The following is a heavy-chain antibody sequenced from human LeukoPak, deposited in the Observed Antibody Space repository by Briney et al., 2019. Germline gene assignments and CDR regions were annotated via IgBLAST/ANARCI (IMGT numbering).Heavy chain of an antibody. CDR1: GASVSSYY. D-gene: IGHD4-17*01. Sequence: SETLSLTCTVSGASVSSYYWSWIRQPAGKGLEWIGRIYISGSTNYNPALKSRVTVSVDTSKSQFSLKLTSVTAADTAVYYCAGHATVTTLDYWGQGTLVTVSS. CDR3: AGHATVTTLDY. CDR2: IYISGST. J-gene: IGHJ4*02. V-gene: IGHV4-4*07.